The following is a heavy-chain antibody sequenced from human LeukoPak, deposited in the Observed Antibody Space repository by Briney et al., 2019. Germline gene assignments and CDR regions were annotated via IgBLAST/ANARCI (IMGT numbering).Heavy chain of an antibody. D-gene: IGHD6-6*01. CDR2: IYYSGST. V-gene: IGHV4-39*01. Sequence: SETLSLTCTVSGGSISSSGYYWGWIRQPPGKGLEWIGSIYYSGSTYYNPSLKSRVTISVDTSKNQFSLKLSCVTAADTAVYYCSRRPAWSSSIGDWFDPWGQGTLVTVSS. J-gene: IGHJ5*02. CDR3: SRRPAWSSSIGDWFDP. CDR1: GGSISSSGYY.